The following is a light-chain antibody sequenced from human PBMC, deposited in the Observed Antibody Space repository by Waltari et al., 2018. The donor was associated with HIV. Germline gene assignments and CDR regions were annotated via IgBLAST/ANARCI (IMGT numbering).Light chain of an antibody. Sequence: QSVLPQPPSVSAAPGLRVTISCSTSTSTIGAAFVSWYPLRPGAPPKRVIYEMPSRPSGRPDHFAGSKSGPSATLAITGLQTGHQGVYFCGTWSMSLRGAVFGAGTKLTVL. CDR1: TSTIGAAF. CDR2: EMP. CDR3: GTWSMSLRGAV. V-gene: IGLV1-51*01. J-gene: IGLJ2*01.